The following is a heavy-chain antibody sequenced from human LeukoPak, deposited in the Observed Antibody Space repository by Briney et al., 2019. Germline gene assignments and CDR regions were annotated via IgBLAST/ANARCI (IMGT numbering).Heavy chain of an antibody. J-gene: IGHJ3*02. Sequence: ASVKVSFKASGYSFTGYYIHWVRQAPGQGFEWMGWINPDSGGTSYGQKFQGRVTMTRDTSITTAYMELSRLRSDDTAVYYCARAGGGYSHGWGAFDIWGQGTMVTVSS. CDR1: GYSFTGYY. D-gene: IGHD5-18*01. CDR3: ARAGGGYSHGWGAFDI. CDR2: INPDSGGT. V-gene: IGHV1-2*02.